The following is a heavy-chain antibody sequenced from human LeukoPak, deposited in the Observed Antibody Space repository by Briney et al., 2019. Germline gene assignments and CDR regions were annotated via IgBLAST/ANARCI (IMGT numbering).Heavy chain of an antibody. Sequence: GGSLRLSCAASGFTVSSNYMSWVRQAPGKGLEWVSVTYSGGGTYYADSVKGRFTISRDSSKNTLYLQMNSLRAEDTAVYYCARGSGYGSPSDYWGQGTLVTVSS. CDR3: ARGSGYGSPSDY. CDR1: GFTVSSNY. V-gene: IGHV3-53*01. CDR2: TYSGGGT. J-gene: IGHJ4*02. D-gene: IGHD5-12*01.